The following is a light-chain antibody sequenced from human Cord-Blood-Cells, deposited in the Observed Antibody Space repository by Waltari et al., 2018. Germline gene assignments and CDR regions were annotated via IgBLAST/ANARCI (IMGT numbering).Light chain of an antibody. V-gene: IGKV1-39*01. CDR3: LQSYSTLRK. CDR2: AAS. J-gene: IGKJ1*01. CDR1: QSISSY. Sequence: DIKMTQSPSSLPASVGDRVTITYRASQSISSYLNWYQQKPGKAPKLLIYAASSLQSGVPSRFSGTGSGTNFTLTISSLQPEDFATYCCLQSYSTLRKFGQGTKVEIK.